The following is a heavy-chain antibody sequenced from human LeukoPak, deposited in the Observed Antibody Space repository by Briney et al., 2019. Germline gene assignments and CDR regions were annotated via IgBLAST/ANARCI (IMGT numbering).Heavy chain of an antibody. CDR2: IYYSGST. V-gene: IGHV4-59*01. D-gene: IGHD6-13*01. J-gene: IGHJ5*02. CDR1: GGSISSYY. CDR3: ARSPGYSSSWYWFDP. Sequence: PSETLSLTCTVSGGSISSYYWSRIRQPPGKGLEWIGYIYYSGSTNYNPSLKSRVTISVDTSKNQFSLKLSSVTAADTAVYYCARSPGYSSSWYWFDPWGQGTLVTVSS.